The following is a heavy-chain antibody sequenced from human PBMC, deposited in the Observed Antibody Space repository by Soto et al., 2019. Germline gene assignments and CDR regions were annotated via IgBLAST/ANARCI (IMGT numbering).Heavy chain of an antibody. V-gene: IGHV3-23*01. Sequence: GGSLRLSCAASGFTFSTYAMSWVRQAPGKGLEWVSGIGGSGGSTYYADSVKGRFTISRDNSKNTLYLHMNSLRAEDTAVYYCAKGYSSDYWGQGTLVTVSS. CDR3: AKGYSSDY. CDR1: GFTFSTYA. D-gene: IGHD6-13*01. J-gene: IGHJ4*02. CDR2: IGGSGGST.